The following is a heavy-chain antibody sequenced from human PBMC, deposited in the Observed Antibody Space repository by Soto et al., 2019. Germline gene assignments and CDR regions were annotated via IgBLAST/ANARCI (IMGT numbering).Heavy chain of an antibody. CDR3: ARDTPAAPAHYFSEAHYYYGMDV. V-gene: IGHV4-59*01. J-gene: IGHJ6*02. Sequence: PSETLSLTCTVSGCSISSYYWSWIRQPPGKGLEWIGYIYYSGSTNYNPSLKSRVTISVDTSKNQFSLKLSSVTAADTAVYYCARDTPAAPAHYFSEAHYYYGMDVWGQGTTVTVSS. CDR2: IYYSGST. D-gene: IGHD2-2*01. CDR1: GCSISSYY.